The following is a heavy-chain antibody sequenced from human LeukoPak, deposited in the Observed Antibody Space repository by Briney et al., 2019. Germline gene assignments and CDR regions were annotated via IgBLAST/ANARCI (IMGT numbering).Heavy chain of an antibody. J-gene: IGHJ4*02. CDR1: GLTFSNAW. D-gene: IGHD3-22*01. V-gene: IGHV3-48*04. CDR3: ARDGEYDSSGYLSQLFDY. CDR2: INTDSRKV. Sequence: GGSLRLSCAASGLTFSNAWVNWVRRAPGKGLEWVAYINTDSRKVYYGDSVKGRFTISRDNAKNSLYLQMSSLTVEDTALYYCARDGEYDSSGYLSQLFDYWGQGTLVTVSS.